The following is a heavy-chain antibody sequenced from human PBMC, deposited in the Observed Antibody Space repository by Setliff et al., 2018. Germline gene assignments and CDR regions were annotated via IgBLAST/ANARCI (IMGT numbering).Heavy chain of an antibody. J-gene: IGHJ2*01. CDR3: ARGTKTMVINYWYFDV. CDR1: GGSFSDYW. V-gene: IGHV4-34*01. D-gene: IGHD4-17*01. Sequence: KPSETLSLTCAVYGGSFSDYWWSRIRQLPGKGLEWIAEIHHSGSTNFHPSLKSRVAISVDPSKNQFYLNLRSVTAADTAVYFCARGTKTMVINYWYFDVWGRGTPVTVSS. CDR2: IHHSGST.